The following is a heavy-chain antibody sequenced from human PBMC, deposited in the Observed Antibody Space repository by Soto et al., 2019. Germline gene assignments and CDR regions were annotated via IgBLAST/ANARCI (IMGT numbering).Heavy chain of an antibody. CDR2: IIPIFGTA. CDR1: GGTFSSYA. Sequence: VKVSCKASGGTFSSYAISWVRQAPGQGLEWMGGIIPIFGTANYAQKFQGRVMITADKSTSTAYMELSSLRSEDTAVYYCARRRGGSSRYYYYGMDVWGQGTTVTVSS. V-gene: IGHV1-69*06. CDR3: ARRRGGSSRYYYYGMDV. D-gene: IGHD3-16*01. J-gene: IGHJ6*02.